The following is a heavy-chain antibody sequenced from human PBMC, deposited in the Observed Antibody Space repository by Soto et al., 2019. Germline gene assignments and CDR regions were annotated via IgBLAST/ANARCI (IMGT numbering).Heavy chain of an antibody. CDR2: INHSGST. J-gene: IGHJ6*03. CDR3: AREGLEDCSSTSCYAEGDYYYMDV. D-gene: IGHD2-2*01. Sequence: SVPLSLTCAVYGGSFSGYYWSWIRQPQGKGLEWIGEINHSGSTNYNPSLKSRVTISVDTSKNQFSLKLSSVTAADTAVYYCAREGLEDCSSTSCYAEGDYYYMDVWGKGTTVTVSS. V-gene: IGHV4-34*01. CDR1: GGSFSGYY.